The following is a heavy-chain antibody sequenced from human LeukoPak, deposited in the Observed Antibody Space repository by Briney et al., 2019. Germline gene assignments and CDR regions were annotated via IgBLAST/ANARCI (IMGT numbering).Heavy chain of an antibody. Sequence: GGSLRPSCAGSGFTFSSYSMNWVRQAPGKGLEWVSSISSSSSYIYYADSVKGRFTISRDNAKNSLYLQMNSLRAEDTAVYYCARVACSGGSCYPGWFDPWGQGTLVTVSS. V-gene: IGHV3-21*01. CDR3: ARVACSGGSCYPGWFDP. CDR2: ISSSSSYI. D-gene: IGHD2-15*01. J-gene: IGHJ5*02. CDR1: GFTFSSYS.